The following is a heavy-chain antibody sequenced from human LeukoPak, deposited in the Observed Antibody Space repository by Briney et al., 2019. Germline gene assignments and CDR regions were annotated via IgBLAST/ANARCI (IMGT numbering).Heavy chain of an antibody. V-gene: IGHV3-30*18. Sequence: PGRSLRLSCAASGFTFSSYGKHWVRQAPGKGLEWVAVISYDGSNKYYADSVKGRFTISRDNSKNTLYLQMNSLRAEDTAVYYCAKDLQGDLWYFDYWGQGTLVTVSS. CDR3: AKDLQGDLWYFDY. CDR2: ISYDGSNK. J-gene: IGHJ4*02. CDR1: GFTFSSYG. D-gene: IGHD3/OR15-3a*01.